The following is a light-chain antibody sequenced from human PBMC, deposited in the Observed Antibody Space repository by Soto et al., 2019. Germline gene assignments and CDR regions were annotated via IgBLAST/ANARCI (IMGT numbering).Light chain of an antibody. Sequence: EIGLTQSPGTLSLSPGERATLSCRASRSVSSGYLAWYQQKPGQAPRLLIYGASRRVTGIPDRFSGSGSGTDFTLTISRLEPEDFAVYHCHQYGSSPWTFGQGTKVDIK. CDR2: GAS. CDR3: HQYGSSPWT. CDR1: RSVSSGY. J-gene: IGKJ1*01. V-gene: IGKV3-20*01.